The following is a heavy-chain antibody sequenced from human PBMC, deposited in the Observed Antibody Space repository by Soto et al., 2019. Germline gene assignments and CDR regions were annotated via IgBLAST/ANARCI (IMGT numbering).Heavy chain of an antibody. D-gene: IGHD2-21*02. J-gene: IGHJ4*02. CDR2: MIPIFGTA. CDR3: ARAYCGGDCSRTPHDY. V-gene: IGHV1-69*01. CDR1: GGTFSSYA. Sequence: QVQLVQSGAEVKKPGSSVKVSCKASGGTFSSYAISWVRQAPGQGLEWMGGMIPIFGTANYAQKFQGRVTITADESTSTADMELSSMRSEDTAVYFCARAYCGGDCSRTPHDYGGQGTLVTVSS.